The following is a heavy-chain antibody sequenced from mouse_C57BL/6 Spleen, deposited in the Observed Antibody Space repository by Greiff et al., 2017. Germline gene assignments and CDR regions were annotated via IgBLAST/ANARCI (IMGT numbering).Heavy chain of an antibody. CDR3: AREDYGNSLDY. D-gene: IGHD2-1*01. J-gene: IGHJ2*01. V-gene: IGHV5-16*01. CDR2: INYDGSST. Sequence: DVKLVESEGGLVQPGSSMKLSCTASGFTFSDYYMAWVRQVPEKGLEWVANINYDGSSTYYLDSLKSRFIISRDNAKNILYLQMSSLKSEDTATYYCAREDYGNSLDYWGQGTTLTVSS. CDR1: GFTFSDYY.